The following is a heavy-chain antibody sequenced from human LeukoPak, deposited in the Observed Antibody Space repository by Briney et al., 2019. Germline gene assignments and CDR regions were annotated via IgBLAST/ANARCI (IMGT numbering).Heavy chain of an antibody. CDR3: AKRNAAAGTPTTRH. D-gene: IGHD6-13*01. J-gene: IGHJ1*01. V-gene: IGHV3-23*01. CDR1: GFTFSSYA. Sequence: GGSLRLSCAASGFTFSSYAMSWVRRAPGKGLEWVSAISGSGGSTYYADSVKGRFTISRDNSKNTLYLQMNSLRAEDTAVYYCAKRNAAAGTPTTRHWGQGTLVTVSS. CDR2: ISGSGGST.